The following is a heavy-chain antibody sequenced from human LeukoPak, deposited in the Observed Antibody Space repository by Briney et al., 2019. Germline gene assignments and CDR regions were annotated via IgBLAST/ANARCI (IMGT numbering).Heavy chain of an antibody. Sequence: GGSLRLSCAASGFTFSSYDMNWLRQAPGKGLEGGSYIHSSGGTIYYADSVKGRFTISRDSAKNSVYLRMNSLSAEDTALYYCARKLTSTTYFDCWGQGTVVIVSS. CDR1: GFTFSSYD. J-gene: IGHJ4*02. CDR3: ARKLTSTTYFDC. V-gene: IGHV3-48*03. D-gene: IGHD3-9*01. CDR2: IHSSGGTI.